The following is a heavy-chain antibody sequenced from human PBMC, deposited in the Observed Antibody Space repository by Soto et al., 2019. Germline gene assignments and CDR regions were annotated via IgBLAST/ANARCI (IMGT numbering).Heavy chain of an antibody. CDR2: IYPGDSDT. Sequence: PVHALTISCNGSGYRFTNDRIGWVRQMPGKGLEWMGIIYPGDSDTRYSPSFQGQVTISADKSIRTAYVQWSSLEASDTAMYYCARLMDGYDYYYYGMDVWGQGTTVTVSS. CDR1: GYRFTNDR. CDR3: ARLMDGYDYYYYGMDV. J-gene: IGHJ6*02. D-gene: IGHD2-15*01. V-gene: IGHV5-51*01.